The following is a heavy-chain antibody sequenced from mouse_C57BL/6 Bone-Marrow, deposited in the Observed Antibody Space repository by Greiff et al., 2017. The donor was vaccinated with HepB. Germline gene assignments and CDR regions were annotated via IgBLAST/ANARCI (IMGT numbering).Heavy chain of an antibody. CDR3: ARGVWLRQGYFDV. J-gene: IGHJ1*03. D-gene: IGHD2-2*01. CDR2: INYDGSST. CDR1: GFTFSDYY. V-gene: IGHV5-16*01. Sequence: EVKVVESEGGLVQPGSSMKLSCTASGFTFSDYYMAWVRQVPEKGLEWVANINYDGSSTYYLDSLKSRFIISRDNAKNILYLQMSSLKSEDTATYYCARGVWLRQGYFDVWGTGTTVTVSS.